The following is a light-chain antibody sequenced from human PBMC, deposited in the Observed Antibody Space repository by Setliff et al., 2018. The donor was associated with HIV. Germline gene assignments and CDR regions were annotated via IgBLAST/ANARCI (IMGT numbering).Light chain of an antibody. V-gene: IGLV2-14*03. CDR2: DVS. CDR3: CSYGSNIAPLM. CDR1: SSNIGIYNY. J-gene: IGLJ3*02. Sequence: QSALTQPAAVSGSPGQSITISCTGTSSNIGIYNYVSWYQQHAGKAPKLIIFDVSDRPSGVSDRFSGSKSDNTASLTISGLQAEDEADYYCCSYGSNIAPLMFGGGTKVTVL.